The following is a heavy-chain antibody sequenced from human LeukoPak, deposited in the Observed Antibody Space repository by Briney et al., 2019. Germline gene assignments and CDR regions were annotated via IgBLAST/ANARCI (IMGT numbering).Heavy chain of an antibody. V-gene: IGHV4-34*01. CDR1: GGSFSGYY. D-gene: IGHD3-22*01. Sequence: SETLSLTCAVYGGSFSGYYWSWIRQPPGKGLEWIEEINHSGSTNYNPSLKSRVTISVDTSKNQFSLKLSSVTAADTAVYYCARVDSRDFDYWGQGTLVTVSS. CDR3: ARVDSRDFDY. J-gene: IGHJ4*02. CDR2: INHSGST.